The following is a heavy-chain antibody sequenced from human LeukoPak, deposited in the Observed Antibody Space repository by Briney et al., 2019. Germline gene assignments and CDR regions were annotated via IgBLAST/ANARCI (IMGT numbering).Heavy chain of an antibody. V-gene: IGHV4-34*01. CDR3: ARGPPTDYYDTRGFYRPLDY. D-gene: IGHD3-22*01. CDR2: IHHGGTT. CDR1: GESFSDYY. Sequence: PSETLSLTCAVYGESFSDYYWSWIRQAPGKGLEWIGEIHHGGTTNYSPPRRGRLAMSTDTSNNQFSLQLTSVTASDTAVYVCARGPPTDYYDTRGFYRPLDYWGQGTLVTVSS. J-gene: IGHJ4*02.